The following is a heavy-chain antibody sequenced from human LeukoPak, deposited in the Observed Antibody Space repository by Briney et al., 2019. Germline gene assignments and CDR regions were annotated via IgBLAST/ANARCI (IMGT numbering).Heavy chain of an antibody. V-gene: IGHV1-2*02. J-gene: IGHJ3*02. CDR3: ARPRPRAIGNAFDI. CDR1: GYTFTGYY. D-gene: IGHD2/OR15-2a*01. Sequence: ASVTVSFTSSGYTFTGYYMHWVRQAPGQGLEWMGWINPNSGGTNYAQKFQGRVTMTRDTSISTAYMELSRLRSDDTAVYYCARPRPRAIGNAFDIWGQGTMVTVPS. CDR2: INPNSGGT.